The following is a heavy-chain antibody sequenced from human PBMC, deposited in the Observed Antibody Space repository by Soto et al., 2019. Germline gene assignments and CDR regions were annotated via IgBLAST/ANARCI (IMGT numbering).Heavy chain of an antibody. V-gene: IGHV4-59*01. Sequence: QVQLQESGPGLVKPSETLSLTCTVSGGSISSYYWSWIRQPPGKGLEWIGYIYYSGSTNYNPSLKSRVTIXVXXSKNQFSLKLSSVTAADTAVYYCARDTSITGAFDYWGQGTLVTVSS. J-gene: IGHJ4*02. D-gene: IGHD1-20*01. CDR2: IYYSGST. CDR3: ARDTSITGAFDY. CDR1: GGSISSYY.